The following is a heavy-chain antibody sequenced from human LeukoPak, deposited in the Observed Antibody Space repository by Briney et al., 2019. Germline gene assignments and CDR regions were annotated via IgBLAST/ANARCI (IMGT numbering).Heavy chain of an antibody. Sequence: SVKVSCKASGYTFTGYYMHWVRQAPGQGLEWMGWINPNSGGTNYAQKFQGRVTMTRDTSISTAYMELSRLRSDDTAVYYCASGNSSGWSASWAFDYWGQGTLVTVSS. D-gene: IGHD6-19*01. CDR1: GYTFTGYY. CDR3: ASGNSSGWSASWAFDY. J-gene: IGHJ4*02. CDR2: INPNSGGT. V-gene: IGHV1-2*02.